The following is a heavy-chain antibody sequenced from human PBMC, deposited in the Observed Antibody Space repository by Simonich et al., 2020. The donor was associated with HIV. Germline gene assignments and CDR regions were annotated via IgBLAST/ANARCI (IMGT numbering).Heavy chain of an antibody. V-gene: IGHV5-51*03. J-gene: IGHJ3*02. CDR3: VRRMAGTDAFDI. CDR2: IYPGASDT. Sequence: EVQLVQSGAAVKKPGESLKISCKGSGYNFPNYWIGGVRQMPGKGLEWLGIIYPGASDTTYSPSFQGQVTISADKSISTDYLQWSSLKASDTAMYYCVRRMAGTDAFDIWGQGTMVTVSS. D-gene: IGHD6-19*01. CDR1: GYNFPNYW.